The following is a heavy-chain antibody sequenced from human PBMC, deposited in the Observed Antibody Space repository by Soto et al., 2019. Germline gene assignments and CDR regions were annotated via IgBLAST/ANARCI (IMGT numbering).Heavy chain of an antibody. CDR1: VGTFSSYA. CDR3: ARDLEGDGPVDELDP. V-gene: IGHV1-69*12. J-gene: IGHJ5*02. Sequence: QVQLVQSGAEVKKPGSSVKVSCKASVGTFSSYAIRWVRQAHGQGLDWRGGIIPIFGTANYAQKFQGRVRMTADESTSTAYMEMSSLRSEDTAVYYCARDLEGDGPVDELDPWGQGTLVTVSS. CDR2: IIPIFGTA. D-gene: IGHD3-3*01.